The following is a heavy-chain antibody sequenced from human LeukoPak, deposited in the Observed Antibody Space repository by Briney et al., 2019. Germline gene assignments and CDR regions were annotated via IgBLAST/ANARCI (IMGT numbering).Heavy chain of an antibody. J-gene: IGHJ4*02. CDR2: ISSSSSYI. V-gene: IGHV3-21*01. CDR3: ATQPYYYDSSGYY. D-gene: IGHD3-22*01. Sequence: GGSLRLSCAASGFTFSSYSMNWVRQAPGKGLEWVSSISSSSSYIYYADSVKGRFTISRDNAKNLLYLQMNSLRAEDTAVYYCATQPYYYDSSGYYWGQGTLVTVSS. CDR1: GFTFSSYS.